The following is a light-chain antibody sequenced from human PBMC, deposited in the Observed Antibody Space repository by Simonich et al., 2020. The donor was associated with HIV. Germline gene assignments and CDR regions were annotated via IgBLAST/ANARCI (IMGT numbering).Light chain of an antibody. CDR1: SSGVGSYNL. Sequence: QSALTQPASVSGSPGQSITISCTGTSSGVGSYNLVSWYQQHPSKAPKLMIYEDSKRPPGVSNRFSGSKSGSSASLTISGLQAEEEADYYCCSYAGSSTWVFGGGTKLTVL. CDR3: CSYAGSSTWV. V-gene: IGLV2-23*01. CDR2: EDS. J-gene: IGLJ2*01.